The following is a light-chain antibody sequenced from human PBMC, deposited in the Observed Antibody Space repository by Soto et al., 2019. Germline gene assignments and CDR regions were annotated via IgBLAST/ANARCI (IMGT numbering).Light chain of an antibody. CDR3: QQYNSYSPKT. V-gene: IGKV1-5*03. CDR1: QRISTW. CDR2: KAS. Sequence: GDRVTITCRASQRISTWLAWYQQKPGKAPKLLIYKASSLQSGVPSRFSGSGSGTEFTLTVSSLQPDDFATYYCQQYNSYSPKTFGQGTKVEIK. J-gene: IGKJ1*01.